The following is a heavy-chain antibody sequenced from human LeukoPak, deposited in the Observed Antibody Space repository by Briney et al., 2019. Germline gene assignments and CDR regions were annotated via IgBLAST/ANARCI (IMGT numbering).Heavy chain of an antibody. J-gene: IGHJ4*02. D-gene: IGHD6-6*01. CDR1: GGSISSSSYY. CDR2: IYYSGST. V-gene: IGHV4-39*01. CDR3: ARYGNLRSIAAIDY. Sequence: PSATLSLTCTVSGGSISSSSYYWGWIRQPPGKGLEWIGSIYYSGSTYYNPSLKSRVTISVDTSKNQFSLKLSSVTAADTAVYYCARYGNLRSIAAIDYWGQGTLVTVSS.